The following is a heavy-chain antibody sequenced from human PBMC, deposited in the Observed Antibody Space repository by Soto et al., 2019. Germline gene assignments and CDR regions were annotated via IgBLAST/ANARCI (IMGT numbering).Heavy chain of an antibody. CDR1: GGSINNFY. D-gene: IGHD3-3*01. CDR3: ARILDPGHSDY. J-gene: IGHJ4*02. CDR2: VHYSGRT. V-gene: IGHV4-59*01. Sequence: SETLSLTCSVSGGSINNFYWGWIRQPPGRGLEWIGYVHYSGRTNYNPSLKSRLTISLDTSKNQFSLKLSSVTAADTAVYYCARILDPGHSDYWGLGTLVTVSS.